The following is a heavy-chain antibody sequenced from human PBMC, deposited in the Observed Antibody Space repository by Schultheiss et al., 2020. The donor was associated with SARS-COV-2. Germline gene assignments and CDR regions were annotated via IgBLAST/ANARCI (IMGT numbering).Heavy chain of an antibody. CDR1: GGSITSNW. Sequence: SETLSLTCTVSGGSITSNWWSWVRQPPGKGLEWIGETNDRGNTNYNPSLKSRITISVDKSKNQFSLKLSSVTAADTAVYYCARDHPTYYYGSGSYGWYYYYGMDVWGQGTTVTVSS. CDR3: ARDHPTYYYGSGSYGWYYYYGMDV. J-gene: IGHJ6*02. D-gene: IGHD3-10*01. V-gene: IGHV4-4*02. CDR2: TNDRGNT.